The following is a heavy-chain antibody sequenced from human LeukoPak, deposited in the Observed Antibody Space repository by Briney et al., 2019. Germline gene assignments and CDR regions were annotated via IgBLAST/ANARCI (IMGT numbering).Heavy chain of an antibody. J-gene: IGHJ4*02. D-gene: IGHD3-10*02. CDR1: GVSISTYY. CDR2: IYYSGST. V-gene: IGHV4-59*01. CDR3: ARGGATGVRTRGAFVPSFDN. Sequence: SETLSLTCTVSGVSISTYYWSWIRQPPGKGLEWIGYIYYSGSTNSNPSLRSRVAISVDTSKNQFSLKLNSVTASDTAVYYCARGGATGVRTRGAFVPSFDNWGQGSLVTVSS.